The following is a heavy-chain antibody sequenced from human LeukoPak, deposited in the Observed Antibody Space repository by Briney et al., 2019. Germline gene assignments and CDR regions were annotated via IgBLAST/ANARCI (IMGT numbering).Heavy chain of an antibody. CDR3: AKDRYGSGNNYLDA. CDR1: GFPFSSYA. V-gene: IGHV3-30*18. J-gene: IGHJ4*02. CDR2: MSYDGTKE. D-gene: IGHD3-10*01. Sequence: GRSLRLSCAASGFPFSSYAMHWVRQAPAKGLEWVAFMSYDGTKEHYADSVKGRFTISRDNSMNTLYLQINSLGPEDTAVYYCAKDRYGSGNNYLDAWGQGTLVTVSS.